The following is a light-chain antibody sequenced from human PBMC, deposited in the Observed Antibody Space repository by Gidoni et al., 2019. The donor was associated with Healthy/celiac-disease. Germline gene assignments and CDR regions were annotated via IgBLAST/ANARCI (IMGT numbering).Light chain of an antibody. Sequence: AIQMPQSPSSLSASVGDRVTITCRASQGIRNDIGWYQQKPWKAPKLLIYAASSLQSGVPSRFSGSGSGTDFTLTISSLQPEDFATYYCLQDYNYPLTFGGGTKVEIK. CDR3: LQDYNYPLT. J-gene: IGKJ4*01. CDR2: AAS. V-gene: IGKV1-6*01. CDR1: QGIRND.